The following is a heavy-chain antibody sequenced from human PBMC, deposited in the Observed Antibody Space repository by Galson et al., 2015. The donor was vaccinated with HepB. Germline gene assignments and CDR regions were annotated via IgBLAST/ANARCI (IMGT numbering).Heavy chain of an antibody. CDR2: MDSDERGT. V-gene: IGHV3-74*03. CDR1: GFTFNNYK. D-gene: IGHD3-22*01. Sequence: SLRLSCAATSGFTFNNYKIHWVRHVPGKGLVWAAYMDSDERGTKYADSVKGRFTISRDNARNTVFLQMNSLRVEDTAVYFCGRSRGASGYHYDFWGQGTLVAVSS. CDR3: GRSRGASGYHYDF. J-gene: IGHJ4*02.